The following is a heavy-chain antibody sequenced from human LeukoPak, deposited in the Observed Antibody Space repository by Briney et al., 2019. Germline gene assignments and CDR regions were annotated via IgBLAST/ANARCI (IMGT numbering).Heavy chain of an antibody. CDR2: IKSKTDGGTT. V-gene: IGHV3-15*01. CDR1: GFTFSNAW. Sequence: GGSRRLACAVAGFTFSNAWMSWVRQAAGKGREWVGRIKSKTDGGTTDYAAPVKGRFTISRDDSKNTLYLQMNSLKTEDTAVYYCTTLELQDYWGQGTLVTVSS. D-gene: IGHD1-26*01. CDR3: TTLELQDY. J-gene: IGHJ4*02.